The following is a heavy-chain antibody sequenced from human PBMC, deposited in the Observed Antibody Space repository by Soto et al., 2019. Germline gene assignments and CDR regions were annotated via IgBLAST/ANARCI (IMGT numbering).Heavy chain of an antibody. D-gene: IGHD5-12*01. CDR1: RFTFSTYA. CDR3: ARETYYSGHVIGNLDL. Sequence: QVQLVESRGGVVQPGGSLRLSCAASRFTFSTYAMQWVRQAPGKGLEWVAVVSSEGGTQFYADSVKGRITISRDNSKNSLYLQMRSLTIEDAAIYYCARETYYSGHVIGNLDLWGRGTLVTVSS. J-gene: IGHJ2*01. V-gene: IGHV3-30-3*01. CDR2: VSSEGGTQ.